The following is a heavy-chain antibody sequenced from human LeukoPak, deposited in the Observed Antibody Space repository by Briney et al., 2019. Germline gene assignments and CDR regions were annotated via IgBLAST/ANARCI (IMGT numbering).Heavy chain of an antibody. CDR3: ARSGVSSGYYYLNY. CDR1: GASINSTKW. J-gene: IGHJ4*02. D-gene: IGHD3-22*01. V-gene: IGHV4-4*02. Sequence: SETLSLTCAVSGASINSTKWWTWVRQPPGKGLEWIGEIYHSGGTNYNPSLKSRVTISVDTSKNEFSLKLSSVTTADTAVYYCARSGVSSGYYYLNYWGQGTLVTVSS. CDR2: IYHSGGT.